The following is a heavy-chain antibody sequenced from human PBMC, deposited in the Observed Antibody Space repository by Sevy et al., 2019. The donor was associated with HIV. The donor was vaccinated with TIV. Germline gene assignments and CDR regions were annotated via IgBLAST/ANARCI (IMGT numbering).Heavy chain of an antibody. D-gene: IGHD3-22*01. Sequence: GGSLRLSCAASGFTFSRYAMNWVRQAPGKGLEWVSGISGSGGSGDKTNYADSVKGRFTISRDDSKNSLYLQLNSLRAEDTAIYYCARKYDSSGYFDYWGQGTLFTVSS. J-gene: IGHJ4*02. CDR2: ISGSGGSGDKT. CDR3: ARKYDSSGYFDY. CDR1: GFTFSRYA. V-gene: IGHV3-23*01.